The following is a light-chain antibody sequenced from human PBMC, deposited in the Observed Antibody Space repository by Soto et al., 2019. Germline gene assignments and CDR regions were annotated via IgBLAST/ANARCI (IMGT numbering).Light chain of an antibody. CDR3: QQYGSSPVT. J-gene: IGKJ1*01. CDR2: GAS. Sequence: EIVLTQSKGTLSSSPGERATVSCRASQSVTSSYLAWYQQKPGQAPRLLIYGASSRATGIPDRFSGSGSGTDFTLTISRLEPEDFAVYYCQQYGSSPVTFGQGTKVDI. CDR1: QSVTSSY. V-gene: IGKV3-20*01.